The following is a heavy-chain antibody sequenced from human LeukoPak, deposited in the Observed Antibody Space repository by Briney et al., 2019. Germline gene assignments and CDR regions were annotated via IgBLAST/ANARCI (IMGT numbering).Heavy chain of an antibody. CDR1: GFNFSSYG. CDR3: AKESKYDRIGVRNYYYGMDV. CDR2: IPYDGSNK. V-gene: IGHV3-30*18. J-gene: IGHJ6*02. D-gene: IGHD3-10*01. Sequence: GRSLRLSCAASGFNFSSYGMHWVRQDPGKGLEWVAVIPYDGSNKYYADSVKGRFTISRDNSKNTLYLQMNSLRAEDTAVYYCAKESKYDRIGVRNYYYGMDVWGQGTTVTVSS.